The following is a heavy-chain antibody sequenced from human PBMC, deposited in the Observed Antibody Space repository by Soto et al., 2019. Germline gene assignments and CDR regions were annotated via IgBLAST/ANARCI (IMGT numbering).Heavy chain of an antibody. D-gene: IGHD2-15*01. CDR1: GFTFSAYA. CDR2: ISSRSDTL. V-gene: IGHV3-48*02. Sequence: LRLSCEGSGFTFSAYAMNWVRQAPGKGLEWVSYISSRSDTLYYADSVKGRFTISRDNAKNSVYLQVNNLRDEDTAVYYCARDWDIVILSVPIPNYNYGMDVWGQGTTVTVSS. J-gene: IGHJ6*02. CDR3: ARDWDIVILSVPIPNYNYGMDV.